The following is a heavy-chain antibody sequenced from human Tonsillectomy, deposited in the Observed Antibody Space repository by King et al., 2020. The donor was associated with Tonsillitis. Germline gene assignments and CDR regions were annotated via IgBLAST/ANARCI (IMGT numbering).Heavy chain of an antibody. Sequence: VQLVESGGGFIQPGGSLRLSCAASGFTVSSNYMGWVRQAPGKGLEGVSLIYSGVNTYYADSVTGRFTISRDTSKNTLYLQMNSLRAEDTAVYYCARVAATYSSSSLVYYYNYMDVWGKGTTVTVSS. CDR1: GFTVSSNY. CDR2: IYSGVNT. CDR3: ARVAATYSSSSLVYYYNYMDV. V-gene: IGHV3-53*01. D-gene: IGHD6-6*01. J-gene: IGHJ6*03.